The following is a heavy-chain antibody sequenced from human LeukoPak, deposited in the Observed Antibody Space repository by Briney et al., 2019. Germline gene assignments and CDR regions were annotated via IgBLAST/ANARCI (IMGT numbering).Heavy chain of an antibody. CDR3: ARDIVGATGDAFDI. Sequence: PGGSLRLSCAASGFTFDDYAMHWVRQAPGKGLEWVSLISWDGGSTYYADSVKGRFTISRDNSKNTLYLQMNSLRAEDTALYYCARDIVGATGDAFDIWGQGTMVTVSS. CDR1: GFTFDDYA. D-gene: IGHD1-26*01. CDR2: ISWDGGST. J-gene: IGHJ3*02. V-gene: IGHV3-43D*03.